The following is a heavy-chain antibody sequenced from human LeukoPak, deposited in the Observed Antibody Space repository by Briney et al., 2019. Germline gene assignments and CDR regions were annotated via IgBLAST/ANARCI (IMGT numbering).Heavy chain of an antibody. D-gene: IGHD3-22*01. CDR1: GFTFSSYW. J-gene: IGHJ4*02. Sequence: GGSLRLSCAASGFTFSSYWMSWVRQAPGKGLEWVANIKQDGSEKYYVDSVKGRFTISRDNAKNSLYLQMNSLRAEDTAVYYCAREVYYYDSSGAFDYWGQGTPVTVSS. V-gene: IGHV3-7*01. CDR3: AREVYYYDSSGAFDY. CDR2: IKQDGSEK.